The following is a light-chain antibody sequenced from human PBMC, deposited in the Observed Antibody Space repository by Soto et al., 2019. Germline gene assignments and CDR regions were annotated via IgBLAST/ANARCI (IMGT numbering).Light chain of an antibody. CDR1: QLISIW. CDR3: QQASTFPFT. V-gene: IGKV1-12*01. J-gene: IGKJ4*01. CDR2: AAS. Sequence: DIQMTQSPYSLAASVGDRVTITCRAIQLISIWLVWYQQKPGHAPKLLIYAASNLHSGVPSRFIGSASGTEFTLTISSLQPEDFATYYCQQASTFPFTFGGGTEVQIK.